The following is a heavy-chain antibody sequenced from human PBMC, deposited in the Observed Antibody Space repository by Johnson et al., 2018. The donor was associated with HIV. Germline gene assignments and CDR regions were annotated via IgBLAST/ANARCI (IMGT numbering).Heavy chain of an antibody. CDR1: GFTFRSYA. CDR2: ISSDGSNK. V-gene: IGHV3-30*03. D-gene: IGHD6-6*01. Sequence: QVQLVESGGGVVQPGGSLRLSCAASGFTFRSYAMHWVRQAPGKGLEWVGVISSDGSNKYYADSVKGRFTISRDNAKKSLYLQMNSLRAEDTAVYYCARELRIAARGLAFDIWGRGTMVTVSS. CDR3: ARELRIAARGLAFDI. J-gene: IGHJ3*02.